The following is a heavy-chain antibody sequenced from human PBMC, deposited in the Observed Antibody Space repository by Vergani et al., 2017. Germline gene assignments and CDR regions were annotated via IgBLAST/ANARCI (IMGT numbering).Heavy chain of an antibody. CDR1: GGSFSGYY. J-gene: IGHJ3*02. D-gene: IGHD3-3*01. CDR2: INHSGST. Sequence: QVQLQQWGAGLLKPSETLSLTCAVYGGSFSGYYWSWIRQPPGKGLEWIGEINHSGSTNYNPSLKSRVTISVDTSKNKFSLKLSSVTAADTAVYYCARHYDFRFLDRGRAFDIWGQGTMVTVSS. V-gene: IGHV4-34*01. CDR3: ARHYDFRFLDRGRAFDI.